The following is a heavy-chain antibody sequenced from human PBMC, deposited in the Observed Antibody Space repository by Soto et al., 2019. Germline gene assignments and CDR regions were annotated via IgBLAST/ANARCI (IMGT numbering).Heavy chain of an antibody. CDR3: ARVRRDYDSSGYYYYYGMDV. D-gene: IGHD3-22*01. J-gene: IGHJ6*02. V-gene: IGHV5-10-1*01. CDR2: IDPSDSYT. Sequence: KGLEWMGRIDPSDSYTNYSPSFQGHVTISADKSISTAYLQWSSLKASDTAMYYCARVRRDYDSSGYYYYYGMDVWGQGTTVTVSS.